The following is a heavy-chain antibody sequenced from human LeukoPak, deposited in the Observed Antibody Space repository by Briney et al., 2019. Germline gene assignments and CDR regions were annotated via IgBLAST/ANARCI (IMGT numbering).Heavy chain of an antibody. D-gene: IGHD6-19*01. Sequence: SETLSLTCSVSGGSISSSNYYWGWIRQPPGKGLEWIGSIHYSGSTYYKPSLKSRVTISVDTSKNQFSLKLRSVTAADTAVYYCARGQARLAWFDPWGQGTLVTVSS. V-gene: IGHV4-39*07. CDR3: ARGQARLAWFDP. CDR2: IHYSGST. CDR1: GGSISSSNYY. J-gene: IGHJ5*02.